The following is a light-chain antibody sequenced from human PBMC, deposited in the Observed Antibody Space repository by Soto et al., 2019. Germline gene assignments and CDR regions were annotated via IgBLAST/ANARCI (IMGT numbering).Light chain of an antibody. CDR3: QQSYSTPIT. Sequence: DLEMIQSPSSLSASFSYRVTITCRASQSISSYLNWYQQKPGKAPKLLIYAASSLQSGVPSRVSGSGSGTDFTLTISSLQPEDFATYYCQQSYSTPITFGQGTRLEI. CDR1: QSISSY. CDR2: AAS. J-gene: IGKJ5*01. V-gene: IGKV1-39*01.